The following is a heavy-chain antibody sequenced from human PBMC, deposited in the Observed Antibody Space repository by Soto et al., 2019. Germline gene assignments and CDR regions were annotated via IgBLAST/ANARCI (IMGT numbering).Heavy chain of an antibody. CDR2: INSDGSST. CDR3: ARAGSGSYFWYYYYYGMDV. Sequence: HPGGSLRLSCAASGFTFSSYWMHWVRQAPGKGLVWVSRINSDGSSTSYADSVKGRFTISRDNAKNTLYLQMNSLRAEDTAVYYCARAGSGSYFWYYYYYGMDVWGQGTTVTVSS. D-gene: IGHD3-10*01. J-gene: IGHJ6*02. V-gene: IGHV3-74*01. CDR1: GFTFSSYW.